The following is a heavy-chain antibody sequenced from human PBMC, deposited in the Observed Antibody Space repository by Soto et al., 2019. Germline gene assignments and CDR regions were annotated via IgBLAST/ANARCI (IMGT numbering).Heavy chain of an antibody. V-gene: IGHV4-59*01. D-gene: IGHD3-10*01. CDR1: GGSISSYY. Sequence: SETLSLTCTVSGGSISSYYWSWIRQPTGKGLEWIGNIYYSGSTNYNPSLKSRVTISVDTSKNQFSLKRSSVTAADTAVYYCARQPPGVIIKYYFDYWGQGTLVTVSS. CDR3: ARQPPGVIIKYYFDY. J-gene: IGHJ4*02. CDR2: IYYSGST.